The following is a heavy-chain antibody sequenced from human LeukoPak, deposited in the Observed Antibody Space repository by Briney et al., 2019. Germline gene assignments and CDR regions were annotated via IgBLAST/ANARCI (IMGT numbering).Heavy chain of an antibody. CDR1: GFTFSSFA. CDR3: AKAFREFGTSSSYSSFDT. D-gene: IGHD5-18*01. Sequence: GGSLRLSCAASGFTFSSFALSWVRQAPGKGLEWVAGVSYTRVATYYADSVKGRFTISRDDSQNILYLQMNGLRAEDTAVYFCAKAFREFGTSSSYSSFDTWGQGTMVTVSS. J-gene: IGHJ3*02. V-gene: IGHV3-23*01. CDR2: VSYTRVAT.